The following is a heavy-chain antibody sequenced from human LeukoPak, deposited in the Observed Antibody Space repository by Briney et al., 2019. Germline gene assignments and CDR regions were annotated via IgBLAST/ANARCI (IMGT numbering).Heavy chain of an antibody. CDR2: INWDGSST. V-gene: IGHV3-43*01. CDR3: ATEVGYSSGWYGSMDH. D-gene: IGHD6-13*01. CDR1: GFSFEYWT. Sequence: GGSLRLSCAASGFSFEYWTMHWVRQAPGKGLEWVSVINWDGSSTYYADSVKGRFTISRDNSKTSLYLQMNSLRTEDTALYYCATEVGYSSGWYGSMDHWGQGTLVTVSS. J-gene: IGHJ4*02.